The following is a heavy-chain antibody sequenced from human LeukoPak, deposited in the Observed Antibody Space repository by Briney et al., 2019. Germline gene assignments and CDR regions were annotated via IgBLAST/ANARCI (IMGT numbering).Heavy chain of an antibody. CDR3: ASASSLALIDY. J-gene: IGHJ4*02. V-gene: IGHV4-34*01. Sequence: SETLSLTCAVYGGSFSGYYWSWIRQPPGKGLEWIGEINHSGSTNYNPSLKSRVTISVDTSKNQFSLKLSSVTAADTAVYYCASASSLALIDYWGQGTLDTVSS. CDR2: INHSGST. CDR1: GGSFSGYY. D-gene: IGHD6-13*01.